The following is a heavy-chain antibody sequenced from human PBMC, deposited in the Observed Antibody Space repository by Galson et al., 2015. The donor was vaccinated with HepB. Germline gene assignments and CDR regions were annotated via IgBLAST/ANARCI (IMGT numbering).Heavy chain of an antibody. V-gene: IGHV4-31*03. CDR2: IYYSGST. CDR1: GGSISSGGYY. CDR3: ARVLGCSGGSCYWGWFDP. Sequence: TLSLTCTVSGGSISSGGYYWSWIRQHPGKGLEWIGYIYYSGSTYYNPSLKSRVTISVDTSKNQFSLKLSSVTAADTAVYYCARVLGCSGGSCYWGWFDPWGQGTLVTVSS. D-gene: IGHD2-15*01. J-gene: IGHJ5*02.